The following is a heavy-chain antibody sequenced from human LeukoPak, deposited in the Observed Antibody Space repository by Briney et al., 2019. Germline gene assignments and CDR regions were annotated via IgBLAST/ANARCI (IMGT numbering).Heavy chain of an antibody. Sequence: SETLSLTCTVSGGSISSYHWSWIRQPPGKGLEWIGYIYHSGSTYYNPSLKSRVTISVDRSKNQFSLKLSSVTAADTAVYYCARDTGSYSIDYWGQGTLVTVSS. CDR3: ARDTGSYSIDY. D-gene: IGHD1-26*01. CDR2: IYHSGST. J-gene: IGHJ4*02. V-gene: IGHV4-59*12. CDR1: GGSISSYH.